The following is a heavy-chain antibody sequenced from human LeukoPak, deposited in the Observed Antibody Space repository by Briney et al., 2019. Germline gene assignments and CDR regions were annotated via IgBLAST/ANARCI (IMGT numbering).Heavy chain of an antibody. V-gene: IGHV3-9*01. CDR3: AKDIHCSGGSCYSGFDP. Sequence: GRSLRLSCAASGFTFDDYAMHWVRQAPGKGLEWVSGISWNSGSIGYADSVKGRFTISRDNAKNSLYLQMNSLRAEDTALYYCAKDIHCSGGSCYSGFDPWGQGTLVTVSS. D-gene: IGHD2-15*01. J-gene: IGHJ5*02. CDR1: GFTFDDYA. CDR2: ISWNSGSI.